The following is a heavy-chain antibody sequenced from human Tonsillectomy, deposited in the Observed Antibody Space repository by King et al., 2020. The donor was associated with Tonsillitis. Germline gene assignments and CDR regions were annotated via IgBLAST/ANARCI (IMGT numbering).Heavy chain of an antibody. V-gene: IGHV4-59*01. D-gene: IGHD4-17*01. Sequence: VQLQESGPGLVKPSETLSLTCTVSGGSISSYYWSWIRQPPGKGLEWIGYIYYSGSTNYNPSLKSRVTISVDTSKNQFSLKLSSVTAADTAVYYCARVSAYGGGVAYWGQGTLVTVSS. CDR1: GGSISSYY. J-gene: IGHJ4*02. CDR3: ARVSAYGGGVAY. CDR2: IYYSGST.